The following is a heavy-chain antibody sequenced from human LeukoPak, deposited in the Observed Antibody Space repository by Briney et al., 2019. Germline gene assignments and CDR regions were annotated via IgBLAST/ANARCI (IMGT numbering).Heavy chain of an antibody. CDR2: ISGSSGST. CDR3: ARLFPLMVRGVSDAFDI. Sequence: GGSLRLSCAASGFTFSSYGMSWVRQAPGKGLEWVSAISGSSGSTYYADSVKGRFTISRDNSKNTLYLQMNSLRAEDTAVYYCARLFPLMVRGVSDAFDIWGQGTMVTVSS. D-gene: IGHD3-10*01. V-gene: IGHV3-23*01. J-gene: IGHJ3*02. CDR1: GFTFSSYG.